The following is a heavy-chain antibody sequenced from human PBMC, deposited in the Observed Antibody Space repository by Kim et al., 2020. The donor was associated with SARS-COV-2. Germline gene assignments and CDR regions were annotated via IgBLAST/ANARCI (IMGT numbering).Heavy chain of an antibody. J-gene: IGHJ6*02. CDR3: ERDHHYSSKSLGYYYGLDI. Sequence: GGSLRLSCAASGFTFSSYWMHWVRQAPGKGLVWVSRINSDGSSTSYADSVEGRFTISRDNAKNTLYLQMNSLGAEDTAVYYCERDHHYSSKSLGYYYGLDIWGQGTTVTVSS. V-gene: IGHV3-74*01. CDR1: GFTFSSYW. CDR2: INSDGSST. D-gene: IGHD6-13*01.